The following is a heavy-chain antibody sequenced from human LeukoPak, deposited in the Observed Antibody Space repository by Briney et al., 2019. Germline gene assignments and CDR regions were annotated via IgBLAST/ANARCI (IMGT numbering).Heavy chain of an antibody. J-gene: IGHJ4*02. CDR3: ARDGQQLGF. D-gene: IGHD6-13*01. CDR2: IKQDGSEK. Sequence: QPGGSLRLSCVASGFTFSSYWMSWVRQAPGKGLEWVANIKQDGSEKYYVDSVKGRFTISRDNAKSSLYLQMNSLRVEDTAVYYCARDGQQLGFWGQGTLVIVSS. CDR1: GFTFSSYW. V-gene: IGHV3-7*04.